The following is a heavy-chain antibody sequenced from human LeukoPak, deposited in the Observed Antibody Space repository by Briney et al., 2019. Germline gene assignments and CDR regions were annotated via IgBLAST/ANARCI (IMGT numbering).Heavy chain of an antibody. Sequence: GGSLRLSCAASGFTFSSYGMHWLRQAPGKGLEGVAFIRYDGSNKYYADSVKGRFTISRGNSKNTLYLQMNSLRAEDTAVYYCAKVSHYGSGSYYNGGAFDIWGQGTMVTVSS. CDR3: AKVSHYGSGSYYNGGAFDI. CDR2: IRYDGSNK. CDR1: GFTFSSYG. V-gene: IGHV3-30*02. D-gene: IGHD3-10*01. J-gene: IGHJ3*02.